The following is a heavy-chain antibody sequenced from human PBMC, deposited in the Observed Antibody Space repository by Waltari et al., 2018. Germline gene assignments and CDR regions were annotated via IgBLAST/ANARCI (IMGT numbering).Heavy chain of an antibody. J-gene: IGHJ5*02. D-gene: IGHD4-17*01. CDR3: ARGPMTTVTTWFDP. CDR2: IYHSGST. V-gene: IGHV4-31*03. Sequence: QVQLQESGPGLVKPSQTLSLTCTVSGGSISSGGYYWSWIRQHPGKGLEWIGYIYHSGSTYYNPSLKSRVTISVDRSKNQFSLKLSSVTAADTAVYYCARGPMTTVTTWFDPWGQGTLVTVSS. CDR1: GGSISSGGYY.